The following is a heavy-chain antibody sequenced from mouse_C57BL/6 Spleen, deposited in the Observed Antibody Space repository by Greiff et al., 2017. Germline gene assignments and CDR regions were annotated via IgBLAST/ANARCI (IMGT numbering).Heavy chain of an antibody. J-gene: IGHJ4*01. CDR1: GYTFTSYW. Sequence: QVQLQQPGAELVMPGASVQLSCKASGYTFTSYWMHWVKQRPGPGLKWIGELDPSDSYTNYNQTFKGKSTLTVDKSSSTAYMQLSSLTSEDSAVYYCARPRSYAMDYWGQGTSVTVYS. V-gene: IGHV1-69*01. CDR2: LDPSDSYT. CDR3: ARPRSYAMDY.